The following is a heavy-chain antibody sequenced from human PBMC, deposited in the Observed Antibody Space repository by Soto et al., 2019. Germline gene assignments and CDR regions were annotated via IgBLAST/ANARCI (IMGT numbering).Heavy chain of an antibody. CDR1: GGSISSYY. V-gene: IGHV4-59*01. CDR3: ARSHDSGDHGAYFQH. D-gene: IGHD4-17*01. J-gene: IGHJ1*01. CDR2: IYYSGRT. Sequence: QVQLQESGPGLVKPSETLSLTCTVSGGSISSYYWSWIRQPPGKGLEWIAFIYYSGRTNYNPSLKSRVTISMDTSKNQLSLQLSSVTAADTAVYYCARSHDSGDHGAYFQHWGQGTLLTVSS.